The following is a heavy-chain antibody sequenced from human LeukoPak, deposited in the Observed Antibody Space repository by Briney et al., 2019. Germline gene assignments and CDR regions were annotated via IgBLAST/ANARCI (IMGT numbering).Heavy chain of an antibody. Sequence: PSETLSLTCSVSGGSISSKNDYWAWIRQPPVKGLEWIGNIFYSGTTFYNPSLKNRVTISVDTSKNQFSLNLSSVTAADTAVYYCAREAKIIQLWGQGTLVTVSS. V-gene: IGHV4-39*02. CDR3: AREAKIIQL. D-gene: IGHD3-3*01. J-gene: IGHJ1*01. CDR2: IFYSGTT. CDR1: GGSISSKNDY.